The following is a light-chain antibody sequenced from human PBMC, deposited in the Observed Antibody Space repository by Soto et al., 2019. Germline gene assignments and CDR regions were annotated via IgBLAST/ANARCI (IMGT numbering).Light chain of an antibody. V-gene: IGLV1-51*01. Sequence: QSVLTQPPSVSAAPGQKVTISCSGSSSNVGSNYVSWYQQLPGTAPKLLIYDNNKRPSGIPDRFSGPKSGTSATLDITGLQTGDEADYYCATWDRSLSVYVLFGGGTKLTVL. CDR2: DNN. J-gene: IGLJ2*01. CDR3: ATWDRSLSVYVL. CDR1: SSNVGSNY.